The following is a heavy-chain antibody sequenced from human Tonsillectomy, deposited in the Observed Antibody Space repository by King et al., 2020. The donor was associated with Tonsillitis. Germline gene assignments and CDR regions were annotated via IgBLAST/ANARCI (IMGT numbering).Heavy chain of an antibody. V-gene: IGHV3-53*01. J-gene: IGHJ4*02. CDR3: ARDVAAAGFLWD. CDR1: GVIVSSNY. D-gene: IGHD6-13*01. Sequence: VQLVESGGGLIQPGGALRLSCAASGVIVSSNYMSWVRQAPGKGLEWVSVIYSGGSTYYADSVKGRFTISRDNSKNTLYLQMNSLRAEDTAVYYCARDVAAAGFLWDWGQGTLVTVSS. CDR2: IYSGGST.